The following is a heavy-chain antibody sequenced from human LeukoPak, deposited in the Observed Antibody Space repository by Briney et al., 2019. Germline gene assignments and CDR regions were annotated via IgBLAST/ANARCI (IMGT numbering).Heavy chain of an antibody. V-gene: IGHV3-64D*06. CDR2: THGNGGNT. CDR1: GFTLQNYA. J-gene: IGHJ6*02. Sequence: GRSLRLSCAASGFTLQNYAMYWVRQAPGKELEQVSLTHGNGGNTDYADSVKGRFTISRDYSKNTLYLQLTSLSVEDTAVYYCVRDYYGTDVWGQGTTVTVSS. CDR3: VRDYYGTDV. D-gene: IGHD3-10*01.